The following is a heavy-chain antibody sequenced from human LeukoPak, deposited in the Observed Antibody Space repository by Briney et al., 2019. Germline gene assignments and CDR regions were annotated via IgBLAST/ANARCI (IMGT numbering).Heavy chain of an antibody. Sequence: SETLSLTCTVSGGSISSYYWSWIRQPPGKGLEWIGYIYYSGSTNYNPSLKSRVTISVDTSKNQFSLKLSSVTAADTAVYYCARRRLCGGDCPGPFDIWGRGTMVTVSS. V-gene: IGHV4-59*01. CDR2: IYYSGST. CDR1: GGSISSYY. D-gene: IGHD2-21*02. J-gene: IGHJ3*02. CDR3: ARRRLCGGDCPGPFDI.